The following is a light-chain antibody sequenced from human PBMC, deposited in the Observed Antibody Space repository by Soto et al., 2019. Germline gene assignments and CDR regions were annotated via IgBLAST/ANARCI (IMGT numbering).Light chain of an antibody. V-gene: IGKV3-20*01. Sequence: IVLTQSPGTLSLSPGERTTLSCRASQSISRYLAWYQQKPGQGPRLLIYGASSRATGTPDRFSGSGSGTDFTLTIKRLAPEDFALDYCQQYGSAPPTFGQGTKVEIK. CDR2: GAS. J-gene: IGKJ1*01. CDR3: QQYGSAPPT. CDR1: QSISRY.